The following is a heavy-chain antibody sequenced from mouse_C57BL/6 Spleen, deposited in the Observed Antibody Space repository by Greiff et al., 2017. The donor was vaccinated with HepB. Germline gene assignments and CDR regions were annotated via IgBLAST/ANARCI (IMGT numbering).Heavy chain of an antibody. CDR2: IRSKSNNYAT. D-gene: IGHD4-1*01. J-gene: IGHJ2*01. Sequence: EGGLVQPKGSLKLSCAASGFSFNTYAMNWVRQAPGKGLEWVARIRSKSNNYATYYADSVKDRFTISRDDSESMLYLQMNNLKTEDTAMYYCVRGTRSGTGDDFDYWGQGTTLTVSS. V-gene: IGHV10-1*01. CDR3: VRGTRSGTGDDFDY. CDR1: GFSFNTYA.